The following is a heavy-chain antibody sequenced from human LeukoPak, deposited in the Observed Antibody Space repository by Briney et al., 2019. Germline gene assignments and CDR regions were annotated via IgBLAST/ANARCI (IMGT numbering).Heavy chain of an antibody. CDR1: GFTFSSYW. CDR2: ISSDGSIT. J-gene: IGHJ4*02. V-gene: IGHV3-74*01. D-gene: IGHD7-27*01. CDR3: VRALMGTSDH. Sequence: GGSLRLSCAASGFTFSSYWMHWVRQGPGKGLVWVSRISSDGSITNYADSVKGRFTISRDNAKNTLYLQMNSLRAEDTAVYYCVRALMGTSDHWGQGSLVTVSS.